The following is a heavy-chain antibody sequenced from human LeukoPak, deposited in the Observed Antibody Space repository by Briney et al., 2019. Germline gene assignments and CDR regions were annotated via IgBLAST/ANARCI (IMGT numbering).Heavy chain of an antibody. D-gene: IGHD1-26*01. J-gene: IGHJ3*02. CDR2: INPSGGGT. V-gene: IGHV1-46*01. Sequence: GASVKVSCKASGYTFINYYMHWVRQAPGQGLEWMGIINPSGGGTTYAQKFQGRVTMNTDSSTSTAYMELSSLRSEDTAVYYCARKWGDAFHIWGQGTMVIVSS. CDR3: ARKWGDAFHI. CDR1: GYTFINYY.